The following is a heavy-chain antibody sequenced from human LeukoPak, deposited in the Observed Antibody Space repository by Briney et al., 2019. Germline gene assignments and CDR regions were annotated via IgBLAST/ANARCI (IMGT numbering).Heavy chain of an antibody. V-gene: IGHV4-59*01. J-gene: IGHJ4*02. CDR1: GVSISSYY. CDR2: IYYSGST. Sequence: PSETLSLTCTVSGVSISSYYWSWIRQPPGKGLEWIGYIYYSGSTNYNPSLKSRVTISVDTSKSQFSLKLSSVTAADTAVYYCARIMGHFDFWGPGTLVTVSS. CDR3: ARIMGHFDF. D-gene: IGHD1-26*01.